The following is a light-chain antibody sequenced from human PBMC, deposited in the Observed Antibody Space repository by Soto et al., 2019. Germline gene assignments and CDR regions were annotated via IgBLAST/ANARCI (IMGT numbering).Light chain of an antibody. CDR2: NNN. J-gene: IGLJ3*02. V-gene: IGLV1-44*01. Sequence: QPVLTQPPSASGTPGQRVSISCSGSSSNIGSNAVNWYQHLPGAAPKLLIYNNNQRPSGVPDRFSGSRSGTSASLAISGLQSEDEADYYCAAWDDSLNAVLFGGGTKLTVL. CDR1: SSNIGSNA. CDR3: AAWDDSLNAVL.